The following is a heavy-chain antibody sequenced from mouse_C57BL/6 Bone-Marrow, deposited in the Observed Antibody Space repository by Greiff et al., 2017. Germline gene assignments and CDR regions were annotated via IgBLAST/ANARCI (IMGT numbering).Heavy chain of an antibody. CDR3: AIDYYGSSWNYAMDY. CDR1: GYTFTSYW. V-gene: IGHV1-74*01. J-gene: IGHJ4*01. CDR2: IHPSDSDT. Sequence: VKLQQPGAELVKPGASVKVSCKASGYTFTSYWMHWVKQRPGQGLEWIGRIHPSDSDTNYNQKFKGKATLTVDKSSSTAYMQLSSLTSEDSAVYYCAIDYYGSSWNYAMDYWGQGTSVTVSS. D-gene: IGHD1-1*01.